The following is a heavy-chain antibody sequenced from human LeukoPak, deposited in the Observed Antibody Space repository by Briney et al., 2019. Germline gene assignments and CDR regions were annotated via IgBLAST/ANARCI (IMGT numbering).Heavy chain of an antibody. V-gene: IGHV4-39*01. J-gene: IGHJ5*02. CDR1: GGSISSSSYY. Sequence: SETLSLTCTVSGGSISSSSYYWGWIRQPPGKGLEWIANIYYSGSTYLNPSLKSRVTISIDTSKNQFSLKLTSVTAADTAVYYCARLVPPGWFDPWGQGALVTVSS. CDR2: IYYSGST. CDR3: ARLVPPGWFDP.